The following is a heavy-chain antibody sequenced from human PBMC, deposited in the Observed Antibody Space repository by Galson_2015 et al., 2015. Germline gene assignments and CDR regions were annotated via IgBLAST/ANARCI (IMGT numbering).Heavy chain of an antibody. CDR3: AKDVVGADDLFDY. V-gene: IGHV3-15*01. D-gene: IGHD1-26*01. J-gene: IGHJ4*02. CDR1: GFPFSNVW. CDR2: IKSRADGGAT. Sequence: SLRLSCAASGFPFSNVWLSWVRQGPGKGLEWVGRIKSRADGGATDYAAPVKGRFTISRHNSKNTLYLQMNSLRAEDTAVYYCAKDVVGADDLFDYWGQGTLVTVSS.